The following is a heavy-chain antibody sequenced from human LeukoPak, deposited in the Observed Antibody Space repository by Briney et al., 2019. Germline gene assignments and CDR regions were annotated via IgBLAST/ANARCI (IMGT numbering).Heavy chain of an antibody. CDR1: GGSISSGSYY. V-gene: IGHV4-61*02. J-gene: IGHJ3*02. Sequence: PSETLSLTXTVSGGSISSGSYYWSWIRQPAGKGLQWIGRIYTSGSTNYNSSLKSRVTISVDTSKNQFSLKLSSVTAADTAMYYCARARSIFEVARGAFDIWGQGTMVTVSS. D-gene: IGHD3-3*01. CDR3: ARARSIFEVARGAFDI. CDR2: IYTSGST.